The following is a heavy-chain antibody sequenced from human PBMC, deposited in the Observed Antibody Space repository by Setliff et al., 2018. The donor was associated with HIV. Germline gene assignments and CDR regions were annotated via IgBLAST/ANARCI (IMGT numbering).Heavy chain of an antibody. CDR2: MNPNSGVS. CDR1: GHTFTNYD. V-gene: IGHV1-8*01. J-gene: IGHJ6*02. D-gene: IGHD3-10*01. CDR3: ARGKGVGGVIITGGLDV. Sequence: ASVKVSCKPPGHTFTNYDIHWMRRAPGQGLEWMGWMNPNSGVSGYARKFHDRVTMTRDTSITTLYMELSSLTSEDTAVYYCARGKGVGGVIITGGLDVWGQGTTVTVSS.